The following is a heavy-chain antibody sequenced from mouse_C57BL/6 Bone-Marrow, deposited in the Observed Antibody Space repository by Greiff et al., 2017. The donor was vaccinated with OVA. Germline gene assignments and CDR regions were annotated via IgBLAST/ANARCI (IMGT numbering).Heavy chain of an antibody. Sequence: QVQLQQPGAELVKPGASVKLSCKASGYTFTSYWMHWVKQRPGQGLEWIGMIHPNSGSTNYNEKFKSKATLTVDKSSSTAYMQLSSLTSEDSAVYYCTTWYDYDTVYWGQGTTLTVSS. V-gene: IGHV1-64*01. CDR3: TTWYDYDTVY. J-gene: IGHJ2*01. D-gene: IGHD2-4*01. CDR1: GYTFTSYW. CDR2: IHPNSGST.